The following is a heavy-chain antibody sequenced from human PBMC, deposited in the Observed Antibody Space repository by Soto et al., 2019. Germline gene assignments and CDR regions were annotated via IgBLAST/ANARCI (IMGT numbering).Heavy chain of an antibody. CDR3: ATSYCTNGVCPRS. V-gene: IGHV1-18*04. J-gene: IGHJ4*02. CDR2: ISAYNGNT. Sequence: SSVKVSCKASGYTFTSSGISWGRQAPGQGLEWMGWISAYNGNTNYAQKLQGRVTMTTDTSTSTAYMELRSLRSDDTAVYYCATSYCTNGVCPRSWGQGTLVTVSS. D-gene: IGHD2-8*01. CDR1: GYTFTSSG.